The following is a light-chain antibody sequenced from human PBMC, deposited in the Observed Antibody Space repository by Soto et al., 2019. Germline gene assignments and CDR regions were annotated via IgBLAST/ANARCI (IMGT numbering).Light chain of an antibody. Sequence: LTQPASVSGSPGQSITISCTGTSSDVGGYNYVSWYQHHPGKAPKLMIFDVSNWPSGVSNRFSGSKSGNTASLTISGLQPEDEADYYCSSYTTSNTRQIVFGTGTKVTVL. CDR2: DVS. J-gene: IGLJ1*01. V-gene: IGLV2-14*03. CDR1: SSDVGGYNY. CDR3: SSYTTSNTRQIV.